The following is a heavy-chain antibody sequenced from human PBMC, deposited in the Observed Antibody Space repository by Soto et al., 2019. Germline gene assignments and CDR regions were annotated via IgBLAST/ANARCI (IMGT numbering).Heavy chain of an antibody. D-gene: IGHD1-20*01. J-gene: IGHJ4*02. V-gene: IGHV4-31*03. CDR3: ARVGVTGPTEYFDY. CDR2: IYYSGST. Sequence: SETLSLTCTVSGGSISSGGYYWSWIRQHPGKGLEWIGYIYYSGSTYYNPSLKSRVTISVDTSKNQFSLKLSSVTAADTAVYYCARVGVTGPTEYFDYWGQGTLVTVSS. CDR1: GGSISSGGYY.